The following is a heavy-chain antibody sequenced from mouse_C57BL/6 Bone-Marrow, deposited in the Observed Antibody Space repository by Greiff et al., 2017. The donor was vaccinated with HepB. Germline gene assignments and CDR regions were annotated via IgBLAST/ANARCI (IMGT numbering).Heavy chain of an antibody. CDR2: ISDGGSYT. D-gene: IGHD1-1*01. J-gene: IGHJ4*01. CDR3: ARDYYYGSTYYYAMDY. CDR1: GFTFSSYA. V-gene: IGHV5-4*01. Sequence: EVHLVESGGGLVKPGGSLKLSCAASGFTFSSYAMSWVRQTPEKRLEWVATISDGGSYTYYPDNVKSRFTISRDNAKNNLYLQMSHLKSEDTAMYYCARDYYYGSTYYYAMDYWGQGTSVTVSS.